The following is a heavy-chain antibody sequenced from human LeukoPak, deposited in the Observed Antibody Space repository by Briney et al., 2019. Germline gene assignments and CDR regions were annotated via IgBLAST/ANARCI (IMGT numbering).Heavy chain of an antibody. V-gene: IGHV4-39*01. CDR3: ASWNYSGSDY. CDR1: GGSISSSSYY. CDR2: IYYSGST. Sequence: SETLSLTCTVSGGSISSSSYYWGWIRQPPGKGLEWIGSIYYSGSTYYNPSLKSRVTISVDTSKNQFSLKLSSVAAADTAVYYCASWNYSGSDYWGQGTLVTVSS. D-gene: IGHD1-26*01. J-gene: IGHJ4*02.